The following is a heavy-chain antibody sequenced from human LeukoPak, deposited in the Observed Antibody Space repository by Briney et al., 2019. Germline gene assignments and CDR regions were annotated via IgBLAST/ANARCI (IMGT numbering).Heavy chain of an antibody. CDR3: ARRSQGSSWYSY. CDR1: GGSFSDYY. J-gene: IGHJ4*02. CDR2: INHSGST. V-gene: IGHV4-34*01. D-gene: IGHD6-13*01. Sequence: SETLSLTCAVYGGSFSDYYWSWIRQPPGKGLEWIGEINHSGSTNYNPSLKSRVTISVDTSKNQFSLKLSSVTAADTAVYYCARRSQGSSWYSYWGQGTLVTVSS.